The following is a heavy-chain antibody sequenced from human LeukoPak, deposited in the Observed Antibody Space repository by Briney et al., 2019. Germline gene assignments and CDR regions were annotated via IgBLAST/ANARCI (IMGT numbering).Heavy chain of an antibody. CDR1: GFTPKIYP. D-gene: IGHD4-17*01. V-gene: IGHV3-30*01. CDR2: XXHDGSDK. CDR3: AREGVQTTVDAFDI. Sequence: GGSLRLSCAASGFTPKIYPMXXXXXXXXXXXXXXXVXXHDGSDKNXXXSVXGXXXXXRDNSKXTIYLQLNSLRPEDTAMYYCAREGVQTTVDAFDIWGLGTMVIVSS. J-gene: IGHJ3*02.